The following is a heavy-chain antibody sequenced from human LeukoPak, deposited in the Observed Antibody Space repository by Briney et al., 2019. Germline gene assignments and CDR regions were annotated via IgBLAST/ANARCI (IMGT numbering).Heavy chain of an antibody. CDR1: GGSISSSSYY. CDR2: IYYSGST. D-gene: IGHD2-15*01. J-gene: IGHJ3*02. Sequence: SETLSLTCTVSGGSISSSSYYWGWIRQPPGKGLEWIGSIYYSGSTYYNPSLKSRVTISVDRSKNQFSLKLSSVTAADTAVYYCARYCSGGSCYSGAAFDIWGQGTMVTVSS. CDR3: ARYCSGGSCYSGAAFDI. V-gene: IGHV4-39*07.